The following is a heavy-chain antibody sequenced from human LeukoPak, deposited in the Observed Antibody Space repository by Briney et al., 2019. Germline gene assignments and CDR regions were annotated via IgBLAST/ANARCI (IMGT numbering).Heavy chain of an antibody. Sequence: GGFLRLSCAASGYTFSSYSINWVRQAPGKGLEWVSSISVRSNYIYYADSVRGRFSISRDDARDSLYLQMNSLRAEDTAMYYCVRLRRNSDTSGFYYYYDYWGQGTLVTVSS. V-gene: IGHV3-21*01. J-gene: IGHJ4*02. CDR2: ISVRSNYI. D-gene: IGHD3-22*01. CDR3: VRLRRNSDTSGFYYYYDY. CDR1: GYTFSSYS.